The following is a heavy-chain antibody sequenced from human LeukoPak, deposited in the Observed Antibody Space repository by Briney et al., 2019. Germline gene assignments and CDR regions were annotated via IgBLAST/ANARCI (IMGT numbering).Heavy chain of an antibody. CDR2: IYTSGST. D-gene: IGHD2-15*01. Sequence: SQTLSLTRTVSGGSISSGSYYWSWIRQPAGKGLEWIGRIYTSGSTNYNPSLKSRVTISVDTSKNQFSLRLSSVTAADTAVYYCARDRVVAARGYYYYGMDVWGQGTTVTVSS. V-gene: IGHV4-61*02. CDR1: GGSISSGSYY. J-gene: IGHJ6*02. CDR3: ARDRVVAARGYYYYGMDV.